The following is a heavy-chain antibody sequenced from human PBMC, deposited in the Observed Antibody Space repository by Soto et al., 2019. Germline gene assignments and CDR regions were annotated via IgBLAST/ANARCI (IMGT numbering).Heavy chain of an antibody. V-gene: IGHV1-18*04. CDR2: ISAYNGNT. D-gene: IGHD2-8*01. CDR1: GYTFTSYG. J-gene: IGHJ6*02. CDR3: ARDGARYCTNGVCSHGMDV. Sequence: QVQLVQSGAEVKKPGASVKVSCKASGYTFTSYGISWVRQAPGQGLEWMGWISAYNGNTNYAQKLQGRVTMTTDTATSTAYMELRSLRSDDTAVYYCARDGARYCTNGVCSHGMDVWGQGTTVTVSS.